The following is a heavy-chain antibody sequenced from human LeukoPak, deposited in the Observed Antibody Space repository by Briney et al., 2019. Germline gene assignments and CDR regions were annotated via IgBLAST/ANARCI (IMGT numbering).Heavy chain of an antibody. CDR1: GGSIISYY. V-gene: IGHV4-59*08. CDR3: ARSDYGDYYYYGMDV. Sequence: SEALSLTCTVSGGSIISYYWSWIRQPPGKGLEWIGYIYYSGSTNYNPSLKSRVTISVDTSKNQFSLKLSSVTAADTAVYYCARSDYGDYYYYGMDVWGQGTTVTVSS. CDR2: IYYSGST. D-gene: IGHD4-17*01. J-gene: IGHJ6*02.